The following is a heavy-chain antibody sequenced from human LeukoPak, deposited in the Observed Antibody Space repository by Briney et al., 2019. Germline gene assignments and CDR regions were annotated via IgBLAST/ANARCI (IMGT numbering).Heavy chain of an antibody. V-gene: IGHV1-2*02. CDR3: ARGPTPREWLLFFIGMDV. D-gene: IGHD3-3*01. J-gene: IGHJ6*02. CDR1: GYTFTGYY. CDR2: INPNSGGT. Sequence: GASVKVSCKASGYTFTGYYMHWVRQAPGQGLEWMGWINPNSGGTNYAQKFQGRVTMTRDTSISTAYVELSRLRSDDTAVYYCARGPTPREWLLFFIGMDVWGQGTTVTVSS.